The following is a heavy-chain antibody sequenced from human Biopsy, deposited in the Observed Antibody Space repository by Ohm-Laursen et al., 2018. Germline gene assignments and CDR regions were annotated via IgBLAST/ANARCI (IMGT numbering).Heavy chain of an antibody. CDR1: GGSIKSYY. CDR2: IYYTGHT. J-gene: IGHJ4*02. V-gene: IGHV4-59*07. Sequence: SHTLSLTCTVFGGSIKSYYWNWIRQSPGKGLVWIGFIYYTGHTNYNPSLKSRATISVDKSKNQFSLKVISVTAADTAVYYCARLTGDPSYWGQGILVTVSS. CDR3: ARLTGDPSY. D-gene: IGHD7-27*01.